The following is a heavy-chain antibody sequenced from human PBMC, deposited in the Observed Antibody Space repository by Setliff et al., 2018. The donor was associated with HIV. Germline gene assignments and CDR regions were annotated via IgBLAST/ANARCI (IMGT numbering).Heavy chain of an antibody. Sequence: ASVKVSCKTSGYIFIRYYIFWVRQAPGQGLEWMGNINPHTGVTKYAEKFQGRVTMTRDTSINTIYMELSRLRSDYTAVYYCARDLRDGFEEWFSTLDDGMDFWGQGTTVTVSS. CDR1: GYIFIRYY. V-gene: IGHV1-2*02. CDR3: ARDLRDGFEEWFSTLDDGMDF. D-gene: IGHD3-3*01. CDR2: INPHTGVT. J-gene: IGHJ6*02.